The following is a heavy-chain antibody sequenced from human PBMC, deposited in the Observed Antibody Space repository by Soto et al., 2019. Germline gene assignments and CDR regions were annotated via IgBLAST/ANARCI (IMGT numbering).Heavy chain of an antibody. V-gene: IGHV4-38-2*01. CDR3: ARGGYSGTYYGEAFDY. J-gene: IGHJ4*02. CDR1: GYSINSGYY. D-gene: IGHD1-26*01. CDR2: IYHSGST. Sequence: SETLSLSCAVSGYSINSGYYWGWSRQPPGKGLEWIGSIYHSGSTYYNPSLKSRVTISVDTSKNQFSLKLSSVTAADTAVYYCARGGYSGTYYGEAFDYWGQGTLVTVSS.